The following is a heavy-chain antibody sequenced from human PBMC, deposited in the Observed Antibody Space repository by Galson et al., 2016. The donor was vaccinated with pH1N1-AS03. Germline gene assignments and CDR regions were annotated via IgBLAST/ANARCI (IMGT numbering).Heavy chain of an antibody. Sequence: RLEWMGWINAGNGNTKYSQKFQGRVTITRDTSASTAYMELSSLRSEDTAVYYCARDRGSGYDLFDYYYGMDVWGQGTTVTVSS. V-gene: IGHV1-3*01. CDR2: INAGNGNT. D-gene: IGHD5-12*01. CDR3: ARDRGSGYDLFDYYYGMDV. J-gene: IGHJ6*02.